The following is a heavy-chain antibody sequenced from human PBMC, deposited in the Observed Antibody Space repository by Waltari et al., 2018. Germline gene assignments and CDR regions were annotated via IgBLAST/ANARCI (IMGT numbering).Heavy chain of an antibody. D-gene: IGHD2-2*01. CDR1: GYTFTGYY. CDR2: INPIFGTA. Sequence: QVQLVQSGAEVKKPGASVKVSCKASGYTFTGYYMHWVRQAPGQGLEWMGRINPIFGTANYAQKFQGRVTITADESTSTAYMELSSLRSEDTAVYYCASPGSYCSSTSCYFGYWGQGTLVTVSS. J-gene: IGHJ4*02. V-gene: IGHV1-69*01. CDR3: ASPGSYCSSTSCYFGY.